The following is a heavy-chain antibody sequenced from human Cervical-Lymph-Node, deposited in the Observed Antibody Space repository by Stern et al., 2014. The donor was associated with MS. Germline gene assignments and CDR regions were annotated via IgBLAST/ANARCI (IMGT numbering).Heavy chain of an antibody. CDR1: GFTFSNYR. V-gene: IGHV3-30*03. D-gene: IGHD3-16*01. CDR3: ARVGGGKGYFSS. J-gene: IGHJ5*02. Sequence: QVQLVQSGGGVVQPGRSLKLSCGASGFTFSNYRMHWVRQVPGKGLEWVAVTSYDGSDKYYADSVKDRFTISRDNLKNTLYLEMSSLRIEDRAVYYCARVGGGKGYFSSWGQGTLVTVSS. CDR2: TSYDGSDK.